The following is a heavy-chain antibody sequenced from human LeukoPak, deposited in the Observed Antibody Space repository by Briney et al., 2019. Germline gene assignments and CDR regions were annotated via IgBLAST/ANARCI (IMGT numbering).Heavy chain of an antibody. CDR2: INPNSGGT. CDR3: ARVGYCSGTSCPPNYYYYYYMDV. Sequence: ASVKVSCKASGYTFTGYYMHWVRQAPGQGLEWMGWINPNSGGTNYAQKFQGRVTMTTDTSTTTAYMEVRSLRSDDTAVYYCARVGYCSGTSCPPNYYYYYYMDVWGKGTTVTISS. CDR1: GYTFTGYY. V-gene: IGHV1-2*02. J-gene: IGHJ6*03. D-gene: IGHD2-2*01.